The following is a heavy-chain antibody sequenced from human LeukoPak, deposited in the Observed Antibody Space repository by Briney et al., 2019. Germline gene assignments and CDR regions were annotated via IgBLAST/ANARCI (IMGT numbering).Heavy chain of an antibody. Sequence: SETLSLTCTVSGGSISSSSYCWGWIRQPPGKGLEWIGSIYYSGRTYNNPSLKSRVSISVDTSKNQFSLKLSSVTAADTAVYYCASRGNTMVRGIKGTFDIWGHGTMVTVSS. CDR3: ASRGNTMVRGIKGTFDI. V-gene: IGHV4-39*07. D-gene: IGHD3-10*01. J-gene: IGHJ3*02. CDR2: IYYSGRT. CDR1: GGSISSSSYC.